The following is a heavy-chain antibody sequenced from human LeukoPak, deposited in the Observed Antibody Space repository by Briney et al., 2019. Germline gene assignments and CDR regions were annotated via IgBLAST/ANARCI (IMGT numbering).Heavy chain of an antibody. CDR3: AKGHGDASGYYYFDS. D-gene: IGHD3-22*01. V-gene: IGHV3-23*01. J-gene: IGHJ4*02. CDR1: GFTFSSYG. Sequence: PGGSLRLSCAASGFTFSSYGMSWVRQAPGKGLEWVSAISGSGGSTYYADSVKGRFTIFRDNYKNMLYLQMNSLRVEDTAVYYCAKGHGDASGYYYFDSWGQGTLVTVSS. CDR2: ISGSGGST.